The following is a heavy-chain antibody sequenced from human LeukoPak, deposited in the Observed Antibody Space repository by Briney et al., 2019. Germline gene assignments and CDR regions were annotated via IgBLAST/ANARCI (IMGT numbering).Heavy chain of an antibody. Sequence: ASVKVSCRASGYTLTSYDINWVRQATGQGLEWMGWMGPNNGNTGYAQKFQGRVTMTRNTSISTAYMELSSLRSEDTAVYYCARGRKTGTRVAVDIWGQGTMVTVSS. CDR2: MGPNNGNT. J-gene: IGHJ3*02. V-gene: IGHV1-8*01. CDR3: ARGRKTGTRVAVDI. CDR1: GYTLTSYD.